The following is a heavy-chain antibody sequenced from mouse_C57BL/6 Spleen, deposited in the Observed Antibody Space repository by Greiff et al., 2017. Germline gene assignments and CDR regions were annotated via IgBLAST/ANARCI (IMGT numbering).Heavy chain of an antibody. V-gene: IGHV1-72*01. CDR3: ARGGDYDYYVGY. J-gene: IGHJ2*01. Sequence: QVQLQQPGAELVTPAATVSLSCKASGYTFTSYWMHWVKQRPGRGLEWIGRIGPNRGGNKYNERIKSKATLTLDIPSSTAYMQHSSLTSEGAAVYNCARGGDYDYYVGYWGQGTTLTVSS. CDR1: GYTFTSYW. D-gene: IGHD2-4*01. CDR2: IGPNRGGN.